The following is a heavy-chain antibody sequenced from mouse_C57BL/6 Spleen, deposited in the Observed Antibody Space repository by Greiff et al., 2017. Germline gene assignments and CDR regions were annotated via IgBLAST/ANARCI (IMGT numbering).Heavy chain of an antibody. CDR3: ARLSLSGGDRYYFDY. CDR1: GFTFSSYG. J-gene: IGHJ2*01. V-gene: IGHV5-6*02. CDR2: ISSGGSYT. D-gene: IGHD6-2*01. Sequence: EVKLVESGGDLVKPGGSLKLSCAASGFTFSSYGMSWVRQTPDKRLEWVATISSGGSYTYYPDSVKGRFTISRDNAKNTLYLKRSSLKSEDTAMYYCARLSLSGGDRYYFDYWGQGTTLTVSS.